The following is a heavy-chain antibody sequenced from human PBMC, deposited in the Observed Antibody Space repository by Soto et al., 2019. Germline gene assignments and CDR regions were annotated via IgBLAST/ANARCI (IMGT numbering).Heavy chain of an antibody. CDR3: AKRGSGSQFDY. V-gene: IGHV3-23*01. Sequence: EVQLLESGGGLVQPGGSLRLSCAASGFTFSSYAMSWVRQAPGKGLERVSVISGSGGSTYYADSVKGRFTISRDNSKNTLYRPMNSLRAEDTAVYYCAKRGSGSQFDYWGQGTLVTVSS. J-gene: IGHJ4*02. D-gene: IGHD1-26*01. CDR1: GFTFSSYA. CDR2: ISGSGGST.